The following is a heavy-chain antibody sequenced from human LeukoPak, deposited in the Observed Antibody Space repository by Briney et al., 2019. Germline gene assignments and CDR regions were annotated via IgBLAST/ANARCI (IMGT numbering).Heavy chain of an antibody. J-gene: IGHJ4*02. CDR3: AREELTVTTYFDY. CDR1: GFTFSNYA. Sequence: GGSLRLSCAASGFTFSNYAMHWVRQAPGKGLEWVAVISYDGSNKYYADSVKGRFTISRDNSKNTLYLQMNSLRAEDTAVYYCAREELTVTTYFDYWGQGTLVTVSS. V-gene: IGHV3-30-3*01. D-gene: IGHD4-17*01. CDR2: ISYDGSNK.